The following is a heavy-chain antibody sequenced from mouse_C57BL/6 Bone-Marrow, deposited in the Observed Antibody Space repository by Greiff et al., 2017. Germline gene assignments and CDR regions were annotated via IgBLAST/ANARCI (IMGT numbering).Heavy chain of an antibody. V-gene: IGHV1-55*01. J-gene: IGHJ4*01. CDR1: GYTFTSYW. CDR3: ARWPKYDAMDY. CDR2: IYPGSGST. Sequence: QVQLQQPGAELVKPGASVKMSCKASGYTFTSYWITWVKQRPGQGLEWIGDIYPGSGSTNYNEKFKSKATLTVETSASTAYMRLSSRTSEDSAVYDVARWPKYDAMDYWCQGTSVTVSS.